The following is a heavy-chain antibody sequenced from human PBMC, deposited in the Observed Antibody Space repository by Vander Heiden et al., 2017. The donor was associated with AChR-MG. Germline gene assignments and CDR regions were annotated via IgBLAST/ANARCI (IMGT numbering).Heavy chain of an antibody. Sequence: QVQLVQSGAEVKKPGSSVKVSCKASGGTFSSYAISWVRQAPGQGLEWMGGIIPTFGTANYAQKFQGRVTITADESTSTAYMELSSLRSEDTAVYYCARYLGPAAQPGTKNYYYYGMDVWGQGTTVTVSS. V-gene: IGHV1-69*01. CDR3: ARYLGPAAQPGTKNYYYYGMDV. CDR2: IIPTFGTA. CDR1: GGTFSSYA. D-gene: IGHD7-27*01. J-gene: IGHJ6*02.